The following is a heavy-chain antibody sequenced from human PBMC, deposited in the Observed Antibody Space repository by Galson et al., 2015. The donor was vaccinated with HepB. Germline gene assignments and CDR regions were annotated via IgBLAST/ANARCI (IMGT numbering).Heavy chain of an antibody. D-gene: IGHD1-26*01. V-gene: IGHV3-21*01. CDR3: ARGPLVRELLFGLNNDY. J-gene: IGHJ4*02. CDR2: ISSSSSYI. Sequence: SLRLSCAASGFTFSSYSMNWVRQAPGKGLEWVSSISSSSSYIYYADSVKGRFTISRDNAKNSLYLQMNSLRAEDTAVYYCARGPLVRELLFGLNNDYWGQGTLVTVSS. CDR1: GFTFSSYS.